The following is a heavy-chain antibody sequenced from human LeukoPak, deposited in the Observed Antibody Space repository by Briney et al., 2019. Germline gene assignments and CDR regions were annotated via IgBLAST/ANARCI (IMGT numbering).Heavy chain of an antibody. D-gene: IGHD3-22*01. V-gene: IGHV1-69*01. CDR3: ARETYYCDSSGYLTD. J-gene: IGHJ4*02. CDR1: GGTFSSYA. Sequence: ASVKVSCKASGGTFSSYAISWVRQAPGQGLEWMGGIIPIFGTANYAQKFQGRVTITADESTSTAYMELSCLRSEDTAVYYCARETYYCDSSGYLTDWGQGTLVTVSS. CDR2: IIPIFGTA.